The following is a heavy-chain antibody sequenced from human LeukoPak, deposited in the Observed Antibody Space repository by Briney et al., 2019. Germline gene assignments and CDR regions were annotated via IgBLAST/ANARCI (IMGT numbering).Heavy chain of an antibody. V-gene: IGHV3-15*01. CDR1: EFTFSNYA. J-gene: IGHJ4*02. D-gene: IGHD3-16*01. CDR3: TTSFYDWYYFDY. CDR2: IKSKTDGGTT. Sequence: GGSLRLSCAASEFTFSNYAMSWVRQAPGKGLEWVGRIKSKTDGGTTDYAAPVKGRFTISRDDSKNTLYLQMNSLKTEDTAVYYCTTSFYDWYYFDYWGQGTLVTVSS.